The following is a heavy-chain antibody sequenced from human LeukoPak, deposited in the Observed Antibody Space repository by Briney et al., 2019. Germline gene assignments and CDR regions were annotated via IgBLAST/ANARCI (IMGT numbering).Heavy chain of an antibody. CDR2: ISSSSSTI. Sequence: GGSLRLSCAASGFTFSSYSMNWVRQAPGKGLEWVSYISSSSSTIYYADSVKGRFTISRDNAKNSLYLQMNSLRAEDTAVYYCARGLRGGYYNASRYWGQGTLVTVSS. V-gene: IGHV3-48*01. CDR1: GFTFSSYS. CDR3: ARGLRGGYYNASRY. J-gene: IGHJ4*02. D-gene: IGHD3-10*01.